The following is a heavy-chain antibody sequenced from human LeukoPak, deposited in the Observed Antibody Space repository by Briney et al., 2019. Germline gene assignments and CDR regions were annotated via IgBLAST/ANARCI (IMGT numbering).Heavy chain of an antibody. CDR3: ARGGKWIQLWLLYWFDP. J-gene: IGHJ5*02. D-gene: IGHD5-18*01. Sequence: ASVKVSCKASVYTFTSYGIFWVRQAPEKGLEWMGWISGYNGNTNYAQRFQGRVTMTRDTSISTAYMELSRLRSDDTAVYYCARGGKWIQLWLLYWFDPWGQGTLVTVSS. V-gene: IGHV1-18*01. CDR1: VYTFTSYG. CDR2: ISGYNGNT.